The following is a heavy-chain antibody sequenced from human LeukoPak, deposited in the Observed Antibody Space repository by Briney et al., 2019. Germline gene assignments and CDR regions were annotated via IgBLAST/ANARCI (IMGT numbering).Heavy chain of an antibody. CDR3: VKDLSGWYTFDY. Sequence: GGSLRLSCSASGFTFSTCAMHWVRQAPEKGLEYVSGINDNGDTTHYGDSVRGRFTISRDDSKNTLHLQMSRLRAEDTALYYCVKDLSGWYTFDYWGQGTLVTVSS. D-gene: IGHD6-19*01. J-gene: IGHJ4*02. CDR1: GFTFSTCA. CDR2: INDNGDTT. V-gene: IGHV3-64D*09.